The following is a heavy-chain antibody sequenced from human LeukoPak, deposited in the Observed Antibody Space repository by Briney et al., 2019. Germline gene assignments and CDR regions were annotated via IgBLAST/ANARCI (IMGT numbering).Heavy chain of an antibody. D-gene: IGHD3-10*01. J-gene: IGHJ4*02. V-gene: IGHV4-59*07. Sequence: SDTLSLTCTVSGGSISSYYWSWIRQPPGKGLEWIGYIYYSGSTNYNPSLKSRVTISVDTSKNQFYLKLSSVTAADTAVYYCARSGSGSYYYWGQGTLVTVSS. CDR3: ARSGSGSYYY. CDR1: GGSISSYY. CDR2: IYYSGST.